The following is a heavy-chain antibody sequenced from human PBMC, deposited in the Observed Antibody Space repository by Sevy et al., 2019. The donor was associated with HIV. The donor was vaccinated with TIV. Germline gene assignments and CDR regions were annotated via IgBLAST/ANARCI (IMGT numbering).Heavy chain of an antibody. D-gene: IGHD3-22*01. Sequence: GGSLRLSCAASGFTFSDYYMSWIRQAPGKGLEWVSYISSSGSTIYYADSVKGRFTISRDNAKNSLCLKMNSLRAEDTAVYYCARDFLDYYDSSGHLPFGYWGQGTLVTVSS. CDR3: ARDFLDYYDSSGHLPFGY. V-gene: IGHV3-11*01. J-gene: IGHJ4*02. CDR2: ISSSGSTI. CDR1: GFTFSDYY.